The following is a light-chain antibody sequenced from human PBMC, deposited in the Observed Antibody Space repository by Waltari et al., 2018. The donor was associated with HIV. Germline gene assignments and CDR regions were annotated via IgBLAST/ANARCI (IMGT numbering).Light chain of an antibody. CDR2: DVS. CDR1: SSDVGGYNY. CDR3: CSYAGSSTYV. J-gene: IGLJ1*01. Sequence: QSALTQPASVSGSPGQSITISCTGTSSDVGGYNYVSWYQQHPGKAPKLMIYDVSKRSYGVSNRFSGSKSGNTASLTISGLQAEDEADYYCCSYAGSSTYVFGTGTKVTVL. V-gene: IGLV2-23*02.